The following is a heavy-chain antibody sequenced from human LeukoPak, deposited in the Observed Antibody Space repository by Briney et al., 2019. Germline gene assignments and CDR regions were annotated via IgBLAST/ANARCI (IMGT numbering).Heavy chain of an antibody. V-gene: IGHV3-48*03. Sequence: PGGSLRLSCAASGFTFSSYEMNWVRQAPGKGLEWVSYTSSSGSTIYYADSVKGRFTISRDNAKNSLYLQMNSLRAEDTAVYYCARSEHYYDSSGLTYYFDYWGQGTLVTVSS. CDR3: ARSEHYYDSSGLTYYFDY. CDR2: TSSSGSTI. J-gene: IGHJ4*02. CDR1: GFTFSSYE. D-gene: IGHD3-22*01.